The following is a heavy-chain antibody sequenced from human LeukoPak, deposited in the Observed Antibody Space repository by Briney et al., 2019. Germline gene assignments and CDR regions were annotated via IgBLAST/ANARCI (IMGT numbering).Heavy chain of an antibody. CDR2: ISAYNGNT. D-gene: IGHD6-13*01. CDR3: ASMAAAGMRLGY. Sequence: GASVKVSCKASGYTFTSYGISWVRQAPGQGLEWMGWISAYNGNTNYAQKLQGRVTITTDESTSTAYMELSSLRSEDTAVYYCASMAAAGMRLGYWGQGTLVTVSS. V-gene: IGHV1-18*01. J-gene: IGHJ4*02. CDR1: GYTFTSYG.